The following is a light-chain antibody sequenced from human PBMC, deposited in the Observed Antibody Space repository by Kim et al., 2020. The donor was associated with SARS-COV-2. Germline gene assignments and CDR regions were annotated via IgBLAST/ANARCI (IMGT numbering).Light chain of an antibody. J-gene: IGKJ2*01. CDR1: QGVSRS. V-gene: IGKV1-9*01. Sequence: SASVGDRVTIPCRASQGVSRSLAWYQQKPGKAPNLLIYGASILQSGVPSRFSGSGSGTDFTLTINSLQPEDCATYYCQQLNSYPRTFGQGTKLEI. CDR3: QQLNSYPRT. CDR2: GAS.